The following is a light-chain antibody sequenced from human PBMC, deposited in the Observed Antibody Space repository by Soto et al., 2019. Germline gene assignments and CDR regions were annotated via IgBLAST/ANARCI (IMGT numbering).Light chain of an antibody. V-gene: IGLV3-21*02. CDR1: NIGSKS. CDR2: DDR. CDR3: QVWDSSSDVV. Sequence: SYELTQPPSVSVAPGQTATITCGGNNIGSKSVHWYQQKPGQAPVLVVYDDRDRPSGIPERFSGSNSGNTATLTISRVEAGDEADYYCQVWDSSSDVVFGGGTKLTVL. J-gene: IGLJ2*01.